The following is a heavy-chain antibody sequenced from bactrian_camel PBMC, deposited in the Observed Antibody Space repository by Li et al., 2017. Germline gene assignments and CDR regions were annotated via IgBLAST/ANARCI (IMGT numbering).Heavy chain of an antibody. J-gene: IGHJ6*01. D-gene: IGHD4*01. CDR2: IATDGRT. CDR3: AMYYDCSSPSWSYPQGY. Sequence: HVQLVESGGGSVQPGGSLNLSCVYSGIAFSTIGKYCMGWFRQAPEKERERVAVIATDGRTSAAETVKGRFTISRSSARNTLYLQMNSLQPEDTAMYYCAMYYDCSSPSWSYPQGYWGQGTQVTVS. CDR1: GIAFSTIGKYC. V-gene: IGHV3S53*01.